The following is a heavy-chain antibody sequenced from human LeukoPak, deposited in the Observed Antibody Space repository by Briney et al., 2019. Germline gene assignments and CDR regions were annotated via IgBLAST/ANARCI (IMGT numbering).Heavy chain of an antibody. CDR1: GGSFSGYY. J-gene: IGHJ4*02. D-gene: IGHD5-24*01. V-gene: IGHV4-34*01. Sequence: SETLSLTCAVYGGSFSGYYWSWIRQPPGKGLEWIGEINHSGSTSYNPSLKSRVTISVDTSKNQFSLKLSSVTAADTAVYYCARRRLGYYFDYWGQGTLVTVSS. CDR3: ARRRLGYYFDY. CDR2: INHSGST.